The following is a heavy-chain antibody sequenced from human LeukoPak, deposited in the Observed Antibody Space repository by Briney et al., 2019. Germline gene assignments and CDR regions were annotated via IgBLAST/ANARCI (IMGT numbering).Heavy chain of an antibody. J-gene: IGHJ4*02. D-gene: IGHD6-19*01. CDR2: MNPNSGNT. V-gene: IGHV1-8*01. CDR1: GYTFTPYE. Sequence: ASGRVSSTASGYTFTPYEINSVREAAGQGGEGRGWMNPNSGNTGYAQKFQGRVTMTRNTSISTAYMELSSLRSEDTAVYYCARAQSSGWYPYYFDYWGQGTLVTVSS. CDR3: ARAQSSGWYPYYFDY.